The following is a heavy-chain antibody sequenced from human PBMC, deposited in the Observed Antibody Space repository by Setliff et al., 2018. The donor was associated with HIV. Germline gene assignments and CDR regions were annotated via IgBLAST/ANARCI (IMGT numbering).Heavy chain of an antibody. Sequence: SETLSLTCAVSGYSISSGYYWGWIRQPPGKGLEWIGGIYHSGNTYYNPSLKSRVTISVDTSKNQFSLKLTSVTAADTAVYYCAQLIAVGGIDYWGQGTLVTVSS. J-gene: IGHJ4*02. D-gene: IGHD6-19*01. V-gene: IGHV4-38-2*01. CDR2: IYHSGNT. CDR3: AQLIAVGGIDY. CDR1: GYSISSGYY.